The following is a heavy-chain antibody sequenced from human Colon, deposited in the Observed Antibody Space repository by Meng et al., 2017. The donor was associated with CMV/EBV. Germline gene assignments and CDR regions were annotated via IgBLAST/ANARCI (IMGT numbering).Heavy chain of an antibody. CDR2: IYSGSSP. Sequence: GESLKISCAASGFTASDNYMTWVRQAPGKGLEWVSVIYSGSSPDYADSVKGRFTISRDNSKNTVYLQMNSLKTEDTAVYYCAREVPRVQSWLRALSNWGQGTLVTVSS. D-gene: IGHD5-18*01. V-gene: IGHV3-53*01. CDR1: GFTASDNY. CDR3: AREVPRVQSWLRALSN. J-gene: IGHJ4*02.